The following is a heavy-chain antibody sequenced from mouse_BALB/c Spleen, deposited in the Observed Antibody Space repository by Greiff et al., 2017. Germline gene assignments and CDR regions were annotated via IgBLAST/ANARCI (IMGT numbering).Heavy chain of an antibody. J-gene: IGHJ2*01. CDR1: GFNIKDTY. CDR2: IDPANGNT. D-gene: IGHD2-1*01. CDR3: AKSKIGNYDYFDY. Sequence: VQLKQSGAELVKPGASVKLSCTASGFNIKDTYMHWVKQRPEQGLEWIGRIDPANGNTKYDPKFQGKATITADTSSNTAYLQLSSLTSEDTAVYYCAKSKIGNYDYFDYWGQGTTLTVSS. V-gene: IGHV14-3*02.